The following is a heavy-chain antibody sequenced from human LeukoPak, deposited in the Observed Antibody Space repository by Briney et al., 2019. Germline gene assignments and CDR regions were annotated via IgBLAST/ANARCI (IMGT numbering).Heavy chain of an antibody. CDR3: ARYCSSTSCSIGIDY. CDR2: INHSGST. Sequence: SETLSLTCAVYGGSFSGYYWSWIRQPPGKGLEWIGEINHSGSTNYNPSLKSRVTISVDTFKNQFSLKLSSVTAADTAVYYCARYCSSTSCSIGIDYWGQGTLVTVSS. J-gene: IGHJ4*02. D-gene: IGHD2-2*01. V-gene: IGHV4-34*01. CDR1: GGSFSGYY.